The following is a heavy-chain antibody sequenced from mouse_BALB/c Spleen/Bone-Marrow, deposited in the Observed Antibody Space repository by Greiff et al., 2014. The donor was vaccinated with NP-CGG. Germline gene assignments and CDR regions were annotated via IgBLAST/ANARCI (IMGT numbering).Heavy chain of an antibody. CDR2: ILPGSVTT. V-gene: IGHV1-9*01. CDR3: ARDHFDH. J-gene: IGHJ2*01. CDR1: GYTFSSYW. Sequence: QVQLQQSGAELMKPGASVKISCKATGYTFSSYWIEWIKQRPGHGLEWIGEILPGSVTTNYNGRFKGKATFTADTSSNTAYMQLSSLTSEDSAAYYCARDHFDHWGPGTTLTVSS.